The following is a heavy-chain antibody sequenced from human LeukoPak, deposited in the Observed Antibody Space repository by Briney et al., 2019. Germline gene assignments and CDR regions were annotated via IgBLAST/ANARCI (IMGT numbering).Heavy chain of an antibody. D-gene: IGHD2-21*02. CDR3: ARDLPATASYTFDY. J-gene: IGHJ4*02. Sequence: SVKVSCKASGGTFSSYAINWVRQAPGQGLEWMGRIIPIFGTTNYAQKFQGRVTITTDESTSTAYMELSSLRSEDTAVYYCARDLPATASYTFDYWGQGTLVTVSS. V-gene: IGHV1-69*05. CDR1: GGTFSSYA. CDR2: IIPIFGTT.